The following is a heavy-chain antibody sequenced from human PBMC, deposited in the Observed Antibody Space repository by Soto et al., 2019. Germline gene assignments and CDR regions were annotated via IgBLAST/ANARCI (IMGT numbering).Heavy chain of an antibody. J-gene: IGHJ5*02. CDR1: GGSISSYY. D-gene: IGHD3-16*02. CDR2: IYYSGST. V-gene: IGHV4-59*01. CDR3: ARDAPPTYDYIWGGYRYSGGWSAP. Sequence: QVQLRESGPGLVKPSETLSLTCTVSGGSISSYYWSWIRQPPGKGLEWIGYIYYSGSTNYNPSLKRRVTISVDTSQNQFSLKLSSVTAADTAVYYCARDAPPTYDYIWGGYRYSGGWSAPWGQGTLVTVSS.